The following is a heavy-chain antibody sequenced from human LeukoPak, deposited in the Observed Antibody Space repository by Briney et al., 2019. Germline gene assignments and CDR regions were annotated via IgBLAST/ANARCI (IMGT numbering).Heavy chain of an antibody. CDR1: GYTSIDHY. CDR3: ATKKDVGSFYAF. CDR2: IKLSSGDT. D-gene: IGHD1-26*01. V-gene: IGHV1-2*02. Sequence: GASVKVSCKTSGYTSIDHYIYWVRQAPGQGFEWMGWIKLSSGDTNYVPKFEGRVTMTRDTSIRTAYMEVSGMRSDDTAVYYCATKKDVGSFYAFWGQGTLVTVSS. J-gene: IGHJ4*02.